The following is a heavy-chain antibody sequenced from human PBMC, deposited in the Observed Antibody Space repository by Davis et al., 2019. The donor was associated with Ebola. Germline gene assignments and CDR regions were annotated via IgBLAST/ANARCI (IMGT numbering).Heavy chain of an antibody. CDR1: GFTFNTYW. CDR3: VRDAGWQRLDK. D-gene: IGHD4-23*01. V-gene: IGHV3-7*01. Sequence: PGGSLRLSCAASGFTFNTYWMTWVRHAPGKGLEWLAHIKEDGSQKYYVDSVKGRFTISRDNAKTSLSLQMNSLRVEDTAVYYCVRDAGWQRLDKWGQGTLVTVSS. J-gene: IGHJ4*02. CDR2: IKEDGSQK.